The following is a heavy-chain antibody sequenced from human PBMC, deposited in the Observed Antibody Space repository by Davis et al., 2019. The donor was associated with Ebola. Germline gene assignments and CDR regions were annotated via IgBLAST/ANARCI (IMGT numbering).Heavy chain of an antibody. CDR2: INPNSGGT. V-gene: IGHV1-2*02. CDR1: GYTFTSYY. J-gene: IGHJ6*02. Sequence: ASVKVSCKASGYTFTSYYMHWVRQAPGQGLEWMGWINPNSGGTNYAQKLQGRVTMTTDTSTSTAYMELRSLRSDDTAVYYCARVGYCSSTSCRYGARSYYYYGMDVWGQGTTVTVSS. CDR3: ARVGYCSSTSCRYGARSYYYYGMDV. D-gene: IGHD2-2*01.